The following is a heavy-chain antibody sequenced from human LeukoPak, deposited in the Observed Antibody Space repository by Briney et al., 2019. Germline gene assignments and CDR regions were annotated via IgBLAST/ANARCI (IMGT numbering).Heavy chain of an antibody. CDR3: AKDLDIVVVPAADP. J-gene: IGHJ5*02. V-gene: IGHV3-30*02. CDR1: GFTFSSYG. CDR2: IRYDGSNK. Sequence: GGSLRPSCAASGFTFSSYGMHWVRQAPGKGLEWVAFIRYDGSNKYYADSVKGRFTISRDNSKNTLYLQMNSLRAEDTAVYYCAKDLDIVVVPAADPWGQGTLVTVSS. D-gene: IGHD2-2*03.